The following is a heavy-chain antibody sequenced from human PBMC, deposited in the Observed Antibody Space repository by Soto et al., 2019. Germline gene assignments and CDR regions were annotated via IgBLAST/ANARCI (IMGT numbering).Heavy chain of an antibody. CDR3: ATDDYGVFPY. J-gene: IGHJ4*02. CDR1: GYPFTTYY. D-gene: IGHD3-10*01. V-gene: IGHV1-2*02. CDR2: IDPRSGGT. Sequence: ASVKVSCKVSGYPFTTYYIHWVRQAPGQGLEWMGWIDPRSGGTVYEQKFQGRVTMTRDTSISTVYMDLSGLTSDDTALYYCATDDYGVFPYWGQGSLVTVSS.